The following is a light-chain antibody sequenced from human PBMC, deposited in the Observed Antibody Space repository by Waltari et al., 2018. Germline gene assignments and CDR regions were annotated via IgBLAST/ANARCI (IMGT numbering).Light chain of an antibody. J-gene: IGKJ1*01. CDR3: QQYYSSRT. CDR2: WAS. V-gene: IGKV4-1*01. Sequence: DIVMTQSTDSLAVSLGERATINCKSSQSVLYSSNNKNYLAWYQQKPGQPPKLLIYWASNRESGVPDRFSGSGSGTDFTLTISSLQAEDVAVYYCQQYYSSRTFGQGTKVEIK. CDR1: QSVLYSSNNKNY.